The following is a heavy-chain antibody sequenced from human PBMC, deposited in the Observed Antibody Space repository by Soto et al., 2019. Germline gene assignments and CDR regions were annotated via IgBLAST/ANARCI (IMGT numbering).Heavy chain of an antibody. CDR3: ARQRRDFDY. Sequence: PSETLSLTCTVSGGSISSGGYYWSWIRQPPGKGLQWIGYIFSSGSTNYNPSLKSRVTISVDTSKNQFSLNLSSVTAADTAVYYCARQRRDFDYWGQGSLVTGSS. CDR2: IFSSGST. J-gene: IGHJ4*02. CDR1: GGSISSGGYY. D-gene: IGHD6-25*01. V-gene: IGHV4-61*08.